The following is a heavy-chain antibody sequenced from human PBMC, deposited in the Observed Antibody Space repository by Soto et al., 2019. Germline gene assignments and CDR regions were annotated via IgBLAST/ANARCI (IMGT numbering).Heavy chain of an antibody. CDR1: GDTFTKYN. J-gene: IGHJ4*02. CDR2: SRTSGVDT. Sequence: QVQLVQSGSEVKKPGASVKVSCKASGDTFTKYNIHWLRQAPGQGLEWLGISRTSGVDTGYAPRFQDRVTGTRDTSTRTVYMKMTSLRSDDTGVYYCAREPKESFFFDFWGQGILVTVSS. V-gene: IGHV1-46*01. CDR3: AREPKESFFFDF. D-gene: IGHD3-3*01.